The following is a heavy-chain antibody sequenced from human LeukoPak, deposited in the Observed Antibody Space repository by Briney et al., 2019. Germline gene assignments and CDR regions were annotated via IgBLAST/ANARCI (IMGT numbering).Heavy chain of an antibody. V-gene: IGHV4-59*08. D-gene: IGHD6-13*01. CDR3: ARRGTIAAAGTGWFDP. CDR1: GGSISSYY. CDR2: IYYSGST. J-gene: IGHJ5*02. Sequence: KPSETLSLTCTVSGGSISSYYWSWIRQPPGKGLEWIGYIYYSGSTNYNPSLKSRVTISVDTSKNQFSLKLSSVTAADTAVYYCARRGTIAAAGTGWFDPWGQGTLVTVSS.